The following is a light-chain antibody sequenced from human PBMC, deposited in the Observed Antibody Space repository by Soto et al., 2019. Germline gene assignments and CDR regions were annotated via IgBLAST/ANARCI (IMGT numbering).Light chain of an antibody. CDR2: DAS. Sequence: DIQMTQSPSSLSASVGDRVTITCRASQSISSWLAWYQQKPGKAPKLLIYDASTLESGVPSRFSGSRSGKEFAITISRMQTDDFANYYCQQYNSYSWTFGKGTKVDI. CDR3: QQYNSYSWT. V-gene: IGKV1-5*01. CDR1: QSISSW. J-gene: IGKJ1*01.